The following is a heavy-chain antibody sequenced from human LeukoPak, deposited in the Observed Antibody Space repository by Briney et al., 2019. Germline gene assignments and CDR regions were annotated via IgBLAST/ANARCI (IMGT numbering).Heavy chain of an antibody. Sequence: GGSLRLSCAASGFTFSSYGMHWVRQAPGKGLEWVAVIWYDGSNKYYADSVKGRFTISRDNSKNTLYLQMNSLRAEDTAVYYCARDGDYYDSSGYYGYWGQGTLVTVSS. CDR3: ARDGDYYDSSGYYGY. V-gene: IGHV3-33*01. D-gene: IGHD3-22*01. CDR1: GFTFSSYG. J-gene: IGHJ4*02. CDR2: IWYDGSNK.